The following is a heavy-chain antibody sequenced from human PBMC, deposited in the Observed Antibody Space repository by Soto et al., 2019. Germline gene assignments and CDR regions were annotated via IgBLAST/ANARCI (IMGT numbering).Heavy chain of an antibody. CDR1: GFTFSSYG. CDR3: ARDRVVVVPAAPPWGYYGMNV. V-gene: IGHV3-33*01. D-gene: IGHD2-2*01. CDR2: IWCDGSNK. Sequence: GGSLRLSCAASGFTFSSYGMHWVRQAPGKGLEWVAVIWCDGSNKYYADSVKGRFTISRDNSKNTLYLQMNSLRAEDTAVYYCARDRVVVVPAAPPWGYYGMNVWGQGTTVTVSS. J-gene: IGHJ6*02.